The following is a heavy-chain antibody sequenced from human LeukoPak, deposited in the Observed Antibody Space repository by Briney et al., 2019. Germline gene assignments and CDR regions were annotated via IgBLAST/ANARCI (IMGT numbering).Heavy chain of an antibody. J-gene: IGHJ4*02. D-gene: IGHD3-10*01. V-gene: IGHV3-7*01. Sequence: GGSLRLSCAASGFSFRNYGMHWVRRAPGKGLEWVANIKQDGSEKYYVDSVKGRFTISRDNAKNSLYLQMNSLRAEDTAVYYCARRHYYGSGSYYSYWGQGTLVTVSS. CDR3: ARRHYYGSGSYYSY. CDR1: GFSFRNYG. CDR2: IKQDGSEK.